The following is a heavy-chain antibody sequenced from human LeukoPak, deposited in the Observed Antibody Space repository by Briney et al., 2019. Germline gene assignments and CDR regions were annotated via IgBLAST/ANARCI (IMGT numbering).Heavy chain of an antibody. J-gene: IGHJ4*02. V-gene: IGHV3-23*01. CDR1: GFTFSSFA. CDR3: AKGPIRRGIAMIVVVIKPHFDY. CDR2: IFHSGGEI. Sequence: GGSLRLSCAASGFTFSSFAMIWVRQAPGKGLEWVSSIFHSGGEIHYADSVKGRFTISRDNSKNTLYLQMNSLRAEDTALYYCAKGPIRRGIAMIVVVIKPHFDYWGQGTLVTVSS. D-gene: IGHD3-22*01.